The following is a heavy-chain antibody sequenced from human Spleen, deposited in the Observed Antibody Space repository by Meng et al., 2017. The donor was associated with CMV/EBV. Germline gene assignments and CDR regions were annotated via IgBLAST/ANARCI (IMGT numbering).Heavy chain of an antibody. CDR2: ISGSGGST. Sequence: GGSLRLSCAASGFTFSSYAMSWVRQAPGKGLEWVSAISGSGGSTYYADSVRGRFTISRDNARGSLYLQMDGLRAEDTGIYYCARDRLRNYDYWGRGTLVTVSS. CDR1: GFTFSSYA. V-gene: IGHV3-23*01. D-gene: IGHD1-14*01. CDR3: ARDRLRNYDY. J-gene: IGHJ4*02.